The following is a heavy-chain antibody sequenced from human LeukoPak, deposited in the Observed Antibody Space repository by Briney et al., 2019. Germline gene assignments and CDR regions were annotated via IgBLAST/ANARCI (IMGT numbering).Heavy chain of an antibody. V-gene: IGHV3-15*01. J-gene: IGHJ4*02. CDR3: TKHRITMVRGVPYFDY. CDR1: GFTFSNVW. Sequence: PGGSLRLSCAASGFTFSNVWMSWVRQAPGKGLEWVGRIKSKTDGGTTDYAAPVKGRFTISRDDSKNTLYLHMNSLKTEDTAVYYCTKHRITMVRGVPYFDYWGQGTLVTVSS. D-gene: IGHD3-10*01. CDR2: IKSKTDGGTT.